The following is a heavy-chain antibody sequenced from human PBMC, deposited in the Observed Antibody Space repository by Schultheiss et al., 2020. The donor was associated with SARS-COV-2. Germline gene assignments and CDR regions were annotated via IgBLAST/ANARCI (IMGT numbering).Heavy chain of an antibody. D-gene: IGHD3-22*01. Sequence: SQTLSLTCTVSGGSISSGGYYWSWIRQHPGKGLEWIGTISYSGSTYYNPSLQSRVSISVDKSKNQFSLKLSSVTAADTAVYYCARTYYYDSNIDYWGQGTLVTVSS. CDR1: GGSISSGGYY. CDR3: ARTYYYDSNIDY. CDR2: ISYSGST. J-gene: IGHJ4*02. V-gene: IGHV4-39*07.